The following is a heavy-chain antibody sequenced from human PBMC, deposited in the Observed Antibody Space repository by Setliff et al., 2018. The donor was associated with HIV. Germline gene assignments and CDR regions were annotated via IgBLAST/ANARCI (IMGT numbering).Heavy chain of an antibody. CDR1: GYTFTTYG. V-gene: IGHV1-18*01. D-gene: IGHD3-10*01. J-gene: IGHJ3*02. CDR2: ISPNFGHT. CDR3: ARVYYGSGWGIRDAFDI. Sequence: ASVKVSCKPSGYTFTTYGISWVRQAPGHGLEWMGWISPNFGHTKYAQKFLDRVTMTRDTSTTTVYMELSSLRFEDTAVYYCARVYYGSGWGIRDAFDIWGQGTMVTVSS.